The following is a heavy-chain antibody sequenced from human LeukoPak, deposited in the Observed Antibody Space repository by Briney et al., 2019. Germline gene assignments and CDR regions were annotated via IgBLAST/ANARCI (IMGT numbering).Heavy chain of an antibody. J-gene: IGHJ4*02. CDR2: IISGTYI. D-gene: IGHD7-27*01. CDR1: GFTFSTYS. CDR3: ARDFAQTGDYPHFDY. V-gene: IGHV3-21*01. Sequence: PGGSLRLSCAASGFTFSTYSMNWVRQAPGKGLEWVSSIISGTYIYYADSVKGRFTISRDNAKNSLYLQMNSLRADDTAVYYCARDFAQTGDYPHFDYWGQGTPVTVSS.